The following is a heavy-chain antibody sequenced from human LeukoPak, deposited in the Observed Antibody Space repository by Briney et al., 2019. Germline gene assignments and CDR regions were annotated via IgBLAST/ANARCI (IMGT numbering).Heavy chain of an antibody. D-gene: IGHD1-26*01. CDR3: AAEDSGALVY. CDR2: IYYSGET. CDR1: GGSIRTSYN. Sequence: SETLSLTYSVSGGSIRTSYNWGWIRQPPGKGLEWIGSIYYSGETYYNPSLKSRLTISVDTPKNQFSLELGSVTAADTAVIYCAAEDSGALVYWGQGILVTVSS. J-gene: IGHJ4*02. V-gene: IGHV4-39*01.